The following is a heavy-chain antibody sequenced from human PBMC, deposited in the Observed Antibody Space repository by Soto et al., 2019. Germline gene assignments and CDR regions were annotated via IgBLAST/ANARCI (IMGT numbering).Heavy chain of an antibody. Sequence: LRLSCAASGFTVSSNYMSWVRQAPGKGLEWVSVIYSGGSTYYADSVKGRFTISRDNSKNTLYLQMNSLRAEDTAVYYCARDQGLLWFGELISDYYYYGMDVWGQGTTVTVSS. V-gene: IGHV3-66*01. CDR3: ARDQGLLWFGELISDYYYYGMDV. CDR2: IYSGGST. J-gene: IGHJ6*02. CDR1: GFTVSSNY. D-gene: IGHD3-10*01.